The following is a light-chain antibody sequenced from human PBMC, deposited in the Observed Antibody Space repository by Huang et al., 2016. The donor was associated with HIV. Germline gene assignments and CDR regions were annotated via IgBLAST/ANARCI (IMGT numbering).Light chain of an antibody. V-gene: IGKV1-5*03. J-gene: IGKJ2*01. CDR2: KAY. CDR3: QQYNTYYT. CDR1: QSINSW. Sequence: DIQMTQSPSTLSASVGDRVTITCQASQSINSWLYLYQQKPGKAPKLLIYKAYNLESGVPTRIGSSGSGTEFTLTISSQQADDVATYCYQQYNTYYTFGQGTKLEIK.